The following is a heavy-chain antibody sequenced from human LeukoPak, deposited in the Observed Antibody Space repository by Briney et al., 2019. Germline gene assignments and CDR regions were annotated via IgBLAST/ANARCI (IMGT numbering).Heavy chain of an antibody. CDR3: AKDRDTGFYVKGSFEI. J-gene: IGHJ3*02. D-gene: IGHD3-9*01. CDR1: GFSVKSNY. CDR2: IYSGGSA. Sequence: GGSLRLSCTATGFSVKSNYMSWVRQAPGKGLEWVAVIYSGGSAHHAAPVRGRFTISRDKSENTVYLQMNNLRVEDTAVYYCAKDRDTGFYVKGSFEIWGQGTTVTVSS. V-gene: IGHV3-66*01.